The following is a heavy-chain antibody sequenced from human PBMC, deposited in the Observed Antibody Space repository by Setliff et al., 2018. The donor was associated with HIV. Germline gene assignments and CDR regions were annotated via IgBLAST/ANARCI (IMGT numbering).Heavy chain of an antibody. CDR3: ARGKVLRGNILYY. CDR1: GYTFTNYD. J-gene: IGHJ4*02. Sequence: ASVKVSCKASGYTFTNYDINWVRQSPGQGLEWLGWMNPNSGRAGSAQMFQGRLTMTRDTSTSTAYMELSSLTSDDTAIYYCARGKVLRGNILYYWGQGTLVTVSS. V-gene: IGHV1-8*02. D-gene: IGHD2-8*01. CDR2: MNPNSGRA.